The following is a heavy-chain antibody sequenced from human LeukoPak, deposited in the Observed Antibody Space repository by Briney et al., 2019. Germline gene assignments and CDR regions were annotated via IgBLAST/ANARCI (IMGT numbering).Heavy chain of an antibody. D-gene: IGHD2-8*02. CDR2: IFPCGGEI. CDR3: ATYRQVLLPFES. Sequence: GGSLRLSCAASGFTFSTFAMIWVRQPPGKGLEWVSSIFPCGGEIHYADSVRGRFTISRDNSKSTLSLQMNSLRAEDTAIYYCATYRQVLLPFESWGQGTLVTVSS. J-gene: IGHJ4*02. V-gene: IGHV3-23*01. CDR1: GFTFSTFA.